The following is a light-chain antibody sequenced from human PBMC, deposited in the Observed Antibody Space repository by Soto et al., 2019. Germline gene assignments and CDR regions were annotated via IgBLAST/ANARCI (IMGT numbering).Light chain of an antibody. J-gene: IGKJ1*01. V-gene: IGKV1-5*03. CDR3: LQDINYPWT. CDR1: QTISSW. Sequence: DVEMTQSPSYVSASVGDTFTITCRASQTISSWLAWYQQKPGKAPKLLIYKASTLKSGVPSRFSGSGSGTEFTLTISSLQPDDFATYYCLQDINYPWTFGQGTKVDIK. CDR2: KAS.